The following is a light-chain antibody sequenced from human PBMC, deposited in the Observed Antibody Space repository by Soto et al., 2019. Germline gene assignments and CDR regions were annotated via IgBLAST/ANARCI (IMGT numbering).Light chain of an antibody. J-gene: IGLJ1*01. CDR2: DVS. Sequence: QSVLPQPASVSGSPGQSITISCTGTSSDVGGYNYVSWYQQHPGKAPKLMIYDVSNRPSGVSNRFSGSKSGNTASLTISGLQAEDEADYYCSSYTSSSLRVFGTVTKLTVL. CDR1: SSDVGGYNY. V-gene: IGLV2-14*01. CDR3: SSYTSSSLRV.